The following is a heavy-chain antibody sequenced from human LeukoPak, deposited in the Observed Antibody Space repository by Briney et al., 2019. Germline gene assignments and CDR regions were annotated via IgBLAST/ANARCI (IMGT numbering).Heavy chain of an antibody. CDR2: TRYDGSNK. D-gene: IGHD5-18*01. Sequence: GGSLRLSCAASGFTFSSYGMHWVRQAPGKGLEWVAFTRYDGSNKYYADSVKGRFTISRDNSKNTLYLQMNSLRAEDTAVYYCAKYSYGYLAQDPFDYWGQGTLVTVSS. J-gene: IGHJ4*02. V-gene: IGHV3-30*02. CDR3: AKYSYGYLAQDPFDY. CDR1: GFTFSSYG.